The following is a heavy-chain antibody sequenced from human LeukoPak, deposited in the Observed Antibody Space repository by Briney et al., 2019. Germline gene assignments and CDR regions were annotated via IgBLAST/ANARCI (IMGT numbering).Heavy chain of an antibody. D-gene: IGHD4-17*01. CDR1: GFTFSSYG. CDR3: AKDRDYIFLYYFDY. J-gene: IGHJ4*02. Sequence: GGSLRLSCAASGFTFSSYGMSWVRQAPGEGLEWVAFIRYDESNKYYADSVKGRFTISRDNSKNTLYLQMNSLRAEDTAVYYCAKDRDYIFLYYFDYWGQGTLVTVSS. V-gene: IGHV3-30*02. CDR2: IRYDESNK.